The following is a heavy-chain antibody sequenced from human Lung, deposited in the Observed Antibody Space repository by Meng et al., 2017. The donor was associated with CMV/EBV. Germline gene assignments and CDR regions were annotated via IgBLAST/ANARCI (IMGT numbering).Heavy chain of an antibody. V-gene: IGHV3-48*04. D-gene: IGHD3-22*01. J-gene: IGHJ4*02. Sequence: GGSLRLXXAASGFTFSSYTMNWVRQAPGKGLGWVSYISSSGSTKYYADSLRGRFTVTRDNAKNSLLLQMNSLRADDTAVYYCARSLFDSNDPFDYWGQGTXVTVSS. CDR3: ARSLFDSNDPFDY. CDR1: GFTFSSYT. CDR2: ISSSGSTK.